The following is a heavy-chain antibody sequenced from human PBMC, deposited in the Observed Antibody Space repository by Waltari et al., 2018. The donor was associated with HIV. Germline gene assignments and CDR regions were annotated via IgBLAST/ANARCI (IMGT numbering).Heavy chain of an antibody. J-gene: IGHJ4*02. CDR1: GFTFSSYW. V-gene: IGHV3-7*01. Sequence: EVQLVESGGGLVQPGGSPRLSCAASGFTFSSYWMTWVRQAPGKGLEWVANIKQDGSEKYYADSVKGRFTISRDNAKNSLYLQMNSLRAEDTAVYYCASLYCSGGSCYDYWGQGTLVTVSS. CDR2: IKQDGSEK. CDR3: ASLYCSGGSCYDY. D-gene: IGHD2-15*01.